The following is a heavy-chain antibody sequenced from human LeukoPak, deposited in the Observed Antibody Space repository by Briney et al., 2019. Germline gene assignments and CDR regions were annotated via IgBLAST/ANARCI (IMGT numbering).Heavy chain of an antibody. D-gene: IGHD5-12*01. V-gene: IGHV3-23*01. Sequence: PGGTLRLTCAASGFTFSSYGMSWVRQAPGKGLEWVSAISGSGRSTYYADSVMGRFTISRDNSKNTLYLQMNSLRAEDTAVYYCARGPSGYHNTGGQGTLVTVSS. J-gene: IGHJ4*02. CDR1: GFTFSSYG. CDR2: ISGSGRST. CDR3: ARGPSGYHNT.